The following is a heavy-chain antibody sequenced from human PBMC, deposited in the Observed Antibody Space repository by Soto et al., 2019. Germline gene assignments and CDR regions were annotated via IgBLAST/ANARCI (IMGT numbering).Heavy chain of an antibody. CDR1: GGTFSSYA. V-gene: IGHV1-8*02. J-gene: IGHJ6*02. CDR3: ARGYYDFWSGYWSGVDV. D-gene: IGHD3-3*01. Sequence: ASVKVSCKASGGTFSSYAISWVRQAPGQGLEWMGWMNPNSGNTGYAQKFRGRVTMTRNTSISTAYMELSSLRSEDTAVYYCARGYYDFWSGYWSGVDVWGQGTTVTVSS. CDR2: MNPNSGNT.